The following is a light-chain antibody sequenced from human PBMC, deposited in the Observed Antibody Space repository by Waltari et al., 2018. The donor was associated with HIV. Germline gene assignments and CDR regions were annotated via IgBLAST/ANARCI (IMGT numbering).Light chain of an antibody. V-gene: IGKV3-20*01. CDR2: GAY. Sequence: IVLTQSPGSLSLSPGERATLSCRASQSVSCRFLAWLQQKPGQAPRHRDYGAYSRATDIPDRFSGSGSVTDFTLTISRLEPEDCAVCYCHQYGGSPPTCDQGTKVEIK. CDR3: HQYGGSPPT. J-gene: IGKJ1*01. CDR1: QSVSCRF.